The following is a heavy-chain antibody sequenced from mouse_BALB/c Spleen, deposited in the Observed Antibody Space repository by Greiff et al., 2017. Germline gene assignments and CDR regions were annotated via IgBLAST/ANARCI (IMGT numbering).Heavy chain of an antibody. V-gene: IGHV2-2*02. D-gene: IGHD2-1*01. Sequence: VQVVESGPGLVQPSQSLSITCTVSGFSLTSYGVHWVRQSPGKGLEWLGVIWSGGSTDYNAAFISRLSISKDNSKSQVFFKMNSLQANDTAIYDCARRGNFYAMDYGGQGTSVTVSS. J-gene: IGHJ4*01. CDR3: ARRGNFYAMDY. CDR1: GFSLTSYG. CDR2: IWSGGST.